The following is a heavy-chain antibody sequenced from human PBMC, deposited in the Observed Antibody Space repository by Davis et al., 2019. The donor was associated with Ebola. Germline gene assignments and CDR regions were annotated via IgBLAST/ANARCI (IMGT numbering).Heavy chain of an antibody. D-gene: IGHD3-3*01. Sequence: GGSLRLSCAASGFTFSDYYMSWIRQAPGKGLEWVSYISSSGSTIYYADSVKGRFTISRDNSKNTLYLQMNSLRAEDTAVYYCARVITIFGVVIHYGMDVWGQGTTVTVSS. V-gene: IGHV3-11*04. J-gene: IGHJ6*02. CDR1: GFTFSDYY. CDR3: ARVITIFGVVIHYGMDV. CDR2: ISSSGSTI.